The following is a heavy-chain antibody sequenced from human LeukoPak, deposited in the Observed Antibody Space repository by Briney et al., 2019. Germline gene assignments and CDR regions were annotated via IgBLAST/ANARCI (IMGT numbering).Heavy chain of an antibody. D-gene: IGHD6-6*01. CDR2: TNSDGSTT. V-gene: IGHV3-74*01. Sequence: GGSLGLSCAASGFTFRSYWMHWVRQVPGKGLVWVSRTNSDGSTTIYADSVKGRFTMSRDNAKNMLHLQMNSLGAEDTAVYYCARDKSMGYGMDVRGQGTTVTVSS. CDR3: ARDKSMGYGMDV. CDR1: GFTFRSYW. J-gene: IGHJ6*02.